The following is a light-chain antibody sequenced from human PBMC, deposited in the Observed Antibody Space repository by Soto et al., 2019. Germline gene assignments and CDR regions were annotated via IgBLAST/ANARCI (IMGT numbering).Light chain of an antibody. CDR3: CSLRSATILV. CDR1: RSDISDSNL. V-gene: IGLV2-14*01. J-gene: IGLJ1*01. CDR2: QVN. Sequence: ALTQPASVSVSPGQSATISCTGTRSDISDSNLISWHQHSPAKAPRLLIYQVNNRPSGVSGRFSGSKAGNTASLTISGLLDDDDDDYFGCSLRSATILVFGSGTKVTVL.